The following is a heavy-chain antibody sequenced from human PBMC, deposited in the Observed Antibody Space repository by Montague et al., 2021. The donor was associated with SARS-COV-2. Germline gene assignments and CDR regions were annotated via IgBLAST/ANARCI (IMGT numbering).Heavy chain of an antibody. CDR3: ARGFDY. CDR1: GGSISSYY. Sequence: SETLSLTCTVSGGSISSYYWSWIRQPPGKGLEWIGYIYYSGSTNYNPSLKSRVTISVDTSKNQFSLKLSSVTAADTAVYYCARGFDYWGKGTLVTVSS. J-gene: IGHJ4*02. V-gene: IGHV4-59*01. CDR2: IYYSGST.